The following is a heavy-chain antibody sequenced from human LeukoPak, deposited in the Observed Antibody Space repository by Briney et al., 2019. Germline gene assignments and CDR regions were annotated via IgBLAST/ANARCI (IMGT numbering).Heavy chain of an antibody. CDR3: AKDLTDLALAGPEYFQD. V-gene: IGHV3-30*18. J-gene: IGHJ1*01. CDR1: GFTVSSYG. CDR2: ISNDGSKK. Sequence: GTSLRLSCAASGFTVSSYGMHWVRQAPGKGLEWVAVISNDGSKKYYVDSVKGRFTISRDNSKNTLSLQMNSLRAEDTALYYCAKDLTDLALAGPEYFQDWGQGTLVTVSS. D-gene: IGHD6-19*01.